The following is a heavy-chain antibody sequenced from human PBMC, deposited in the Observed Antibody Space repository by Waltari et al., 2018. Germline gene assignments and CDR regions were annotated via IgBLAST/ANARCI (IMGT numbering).Heavy chain of an antibody. CDR3: ARDYGQDWFDP. D-gene: IGHD3-10*01. CDR2: IHISGRI. Sequence: QVQLQESGPGLVRPSDTLSLTCTVSGGSISDFYWTWIRQPAGKGLEWIGRIHISGRIDYHPSLRSRVSMSVDTSKNQFSLKQSSIIAADTAVYYCARDYGQDWFDPWGQGTLVTVSS. V-gene: IGHV4-4*07. J-gene: IGHJ5*02. CDR1: GGSISDFY.